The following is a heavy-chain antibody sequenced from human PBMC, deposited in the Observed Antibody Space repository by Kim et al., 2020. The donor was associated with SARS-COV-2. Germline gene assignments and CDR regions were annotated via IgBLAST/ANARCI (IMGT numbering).Heavy chain of an antibody. Sequence: GGSLRLSCAASGFTFSSYGMHWVRQAPGKGLEWVAVISYDGSNKYYADSVKGRFTISRDNSENTLYLQMNSLRAEDTAVYYCAKEFGNPGYYGMDVWGQGPTVTVSS. CDR3: AKEFGNPGYYGMDV. J-gene: IGHJ6*02. V-gene: IGHV3-30*18. CDR2: ISYDGSNK. CDR1: GFTFSSYG. D-gene: IGHD3-10*01.